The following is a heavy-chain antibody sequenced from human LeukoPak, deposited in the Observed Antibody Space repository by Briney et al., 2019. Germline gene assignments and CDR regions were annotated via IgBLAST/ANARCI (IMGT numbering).Heavy chain of an antibody. J-gene: IGHJ4*02. Sequence: PGGSLRLSCAASGFTFSSYGIHWVRQAPGKGLEWVAVISYDGSHKYYADSVKGRFTISRDNSKNTLYLQMNSLRAGDTAVYYCAKDLRDSRFLPRRYCSGGSCYQGIDYWGQGTLVTVSS. CDR2: ISYDGSHK. V-gene: IGHV3-30*18. CDR1: GFTFSSYG. D-gene: IGHD2-15*01. CDR3: AKDLRDSRFLPRRYCSGGSCYQGIDY.